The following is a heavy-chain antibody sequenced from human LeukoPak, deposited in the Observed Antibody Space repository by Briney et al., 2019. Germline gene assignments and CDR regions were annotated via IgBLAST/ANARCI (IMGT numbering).Heavy chain of an antibody. CDR2: IYHSGST. D-gene: IGHD2-2*01. Sequence: SQTLSLTCTVSGGSINSFYWNWIRQPPGKEPEWIGCIYHSGSTNYNPSLKSRLTISLDRPKNQFSLKLSSVTAADTAVYYCARAAVVPADDDIYYYYYGMDVWGQGTTVTVSS. V-gene: IGHV4-59*12. J-gene: IGHJ6*02. CDR1: GGSINSFY. CDR3: ARAAVVPADDDIYYYYYGMDV.